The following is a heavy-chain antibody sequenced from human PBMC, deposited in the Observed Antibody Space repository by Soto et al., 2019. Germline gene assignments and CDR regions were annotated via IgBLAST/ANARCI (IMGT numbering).Heavy chain of an antibody. CDR3: ACIFSGGYSDGFYYYGMDV. Sequence: PSDTLSLTCAVSGGSISIGGYSWSWILHPPGKGLEWIGYIYHSGSTYYNPSLKSRVTISVDRSKNQFSLKLSSVTAADTAVYYCACIFSGGYSDGFYYYGMDVWGQGTTVTVSS. J-gene: IGHJ6*02. CDR1: GGSISIGGYS. V-gene: IGHV4-30-2*01. D-gene: IGHD5-18*01. CDR2: IYHSGST.